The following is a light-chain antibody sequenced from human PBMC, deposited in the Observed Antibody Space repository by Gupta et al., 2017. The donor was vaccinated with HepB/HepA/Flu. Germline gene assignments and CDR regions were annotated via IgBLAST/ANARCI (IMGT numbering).Light chain of an antibody. CDR2: AAS. CDR1: QSISSY. J-gene: IGKJ1*01. V-gene: IGKV1-39*01. Sequence: DIQMTQSPSSLSASVGDRVTITCRASQSISSYLNWYQQKPGKAPKLLIYAASSLKSGVPSRFSGSGSGTDFTLTSSSLQPEDFATYYCQQSYSRTFGQGTKVEIK. CDR3: QQSYSRT.